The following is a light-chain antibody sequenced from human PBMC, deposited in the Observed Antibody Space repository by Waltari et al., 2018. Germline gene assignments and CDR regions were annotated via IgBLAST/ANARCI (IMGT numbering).Light chain of an antibody. CDR2: EVI. CDR1: TSDAVNYNL. CDR3: CSYAGSTTL. Sequence: QSALTQPASVSGSPGQSITLSCTATTSDAVNYNLVSWYQHHPGKTPKLIIYEVIKRPSGISNRFSGSKSGKTASLTISGLQAEDEADYYCCSYAGSTTLFGGGTKLTVL. J-gene: IGLJ2*01. V-gene: IGLV2-23*02.